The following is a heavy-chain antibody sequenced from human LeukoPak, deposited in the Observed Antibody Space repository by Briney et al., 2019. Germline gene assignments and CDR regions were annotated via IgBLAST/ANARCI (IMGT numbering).Heavy chain of an antibody. CDR1: GGAFSSYA. J-gene: IGHJ3*02. V-gene: IGHV1-8*02. CDR3: ASEYYYGSGTVMGAFDI. Sequence: ASVKVSCKASGGAFSSYAISWVRQAPGQGLEWMGWMNPNSGNTGYAQKFQGRVTMTRNTSISTAYMELSSLRSEDTAVYYCASEYYYGSGTVMGAFDIWGQGTMVTVSS. D-gene: IGHD3-10*01. CDR2: MNPNSGNT.